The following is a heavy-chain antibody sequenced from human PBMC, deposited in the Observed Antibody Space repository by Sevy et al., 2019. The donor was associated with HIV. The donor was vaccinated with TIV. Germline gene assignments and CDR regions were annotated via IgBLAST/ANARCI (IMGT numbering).Heavy chain of an antibody. CDR1: GFTFSSYG. CDR2: ISYEGSNK. V-gene: IGHV3-30*18. J-gene: IGHJ6*02. CDR3: AKQWLVEYYYYYYGMDV. Sequence: GGSLRLSCAASGFTFSSYGMHWVRQAPGKGLEWVAVISYEGSNKYYADSVKGRFTISRDNSKNTLYLQMNSLRAEDTAVYYCAKQWLVEYYYYYYGMDVWGQGTTVTVSS. D-gene: IGHD6-19*01.